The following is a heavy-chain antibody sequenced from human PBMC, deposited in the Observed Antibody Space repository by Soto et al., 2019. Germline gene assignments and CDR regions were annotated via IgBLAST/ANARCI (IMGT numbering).Heavy chain of an antibody. Sequence: GGSLRLSCAASGFTFSSYGMHWVRQAPGKGLEWGAVISYDGSNKYYADSVKGRFTISRDNSKNTLYLQMNSLRAEDTAVYYCSNALAGATPYSLSLGQGPLVTV. CDR3: SNALAGATPYSLS. J-gene: IGHJ5*02. CDR2: ISYDGSNK. CDR1: GFTFSSYG. D-gene: IGHD1-26*01. V-gene: IGHV3-30*18.